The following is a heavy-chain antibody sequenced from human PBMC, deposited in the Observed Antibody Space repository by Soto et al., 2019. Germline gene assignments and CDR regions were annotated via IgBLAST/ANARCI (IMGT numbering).Heavy chain of an antibody. V-gene: IGHV3-48*02. CDR1: GFTFSRYS. J-gene: IGHJ4*02. Sequence: EVQLVESGGGLVQPGGSLRLSCAVSGFTFSRYSLNWVRQAPGKGPECISFISSDSRTIYYADSVKGRSTISRDNAKDLLYLQMDSLRDEDTAVYYCAVKLYSSSSFVYWGQGTLVTVSS. D-gene: IGHD6-6*01. CDR3: AVKLYSSSSFVY. CDR2: ISSDSRTI.